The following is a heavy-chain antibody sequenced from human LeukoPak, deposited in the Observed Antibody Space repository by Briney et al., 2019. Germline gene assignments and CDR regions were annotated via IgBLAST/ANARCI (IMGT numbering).Heavy chain of an antibody. CDR3: AREDLGFFLDY. CDR1: GFTFSSYA. J-gene: IGHJ4*02. Sequence: GGSLRLSCAASGFTFSSYAMHWVRQAPGKGLEWVAVTSYDGSNKYYADSVKGRFTISRDNSKNTLYLQMNSLRAEDTAVYYCAREDLGFFLDYWGQGTLVTVSS. V-gene: IGHV3-30-3*01. D-gene: IGHD2-15*01. CDR2: TSYDGSNK.